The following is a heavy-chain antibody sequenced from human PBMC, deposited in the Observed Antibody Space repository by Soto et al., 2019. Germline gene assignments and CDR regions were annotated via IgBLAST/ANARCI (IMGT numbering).Heavy chain of an antibody. CDR3: ARARYDSSGYYYFDY. V-gene: IGHV4-59*01. D-gene: IGHD3-22*01. J-gene: IGHJ4*02. CDR2: FYYSGST. Sequence: SETLSLTCTVSGGSISGYYWSWIRQPPGKGLEWIGYFYYSGSTIYNPSLKSRVTISVDTSKNQFSLKLSSVTAADTAVYYCARARYDSSGYYYFDYWGQGTLVTVSS. CDR1: GGSISGYY.